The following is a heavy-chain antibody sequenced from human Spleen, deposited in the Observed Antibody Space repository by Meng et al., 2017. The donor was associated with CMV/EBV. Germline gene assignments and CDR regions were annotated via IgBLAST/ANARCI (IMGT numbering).Heavy chain of an antibody. J-gene: IGHJ4*02. CDR3: ARGSGFLELPQN. CDR1: GDSVSSNTAA. Sequence: SETLSLTCAISGDSVSSNTAAWDWIRQSPSRGLEWLGTTYYRSQWFNDYAVSMKSRITINPDTSKNQFSLELSSVTAADTAVYYCARGSGFLELPQNWGQGTLVTVSS. V-gene: IGHV6-1*01. D-gene: IGHD3-3*01. CDR2: TYYRSQWFN.